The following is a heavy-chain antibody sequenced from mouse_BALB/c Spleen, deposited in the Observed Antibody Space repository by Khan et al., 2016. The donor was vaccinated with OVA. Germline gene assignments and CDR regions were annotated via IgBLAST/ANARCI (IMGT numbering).Heavy chain of an antibody. CDR1: GFSLTSYG. J-gene: IGHJ4*01. D-gene: IGHD6-1*01. Sequence: VKLQESGPGLVAPSQSLSITCTVSGFSLTSYGVSWVRQPPGKGLEWLGVIWGDGNTNFHSALRSRLSISKDNSKSQAFLKLNSLQTDDTATYYCAKGRGYYAVDYWGQGTSVTVSS. CDR3: AKGRGYYAVDY. CDR2: IWGDGNT. V-gene: IGHV2-3*01.